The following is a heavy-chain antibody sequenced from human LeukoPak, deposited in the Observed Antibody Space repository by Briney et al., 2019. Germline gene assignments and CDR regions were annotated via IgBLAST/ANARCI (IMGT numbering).Heavy chain of an antibody. D-gene: IGHD4-17*01. Sequence: GGSLRLSCAVSGFTVSSNYMSWVRQAPGKGLKWVSIIYSGGTTYYADSVKGRFTISRDNSKNTLYLQMNSLRAEDTAVYYCARVLWSGDYPRFDYWGQGTLVTVSS. CDR1: GFTVSSNY. CDR3: ARVLWSGDYPRFDY. J-gene: IGHJ4*02. V-gene: IGHV3-53*01. CDR2: IYSGGTT.